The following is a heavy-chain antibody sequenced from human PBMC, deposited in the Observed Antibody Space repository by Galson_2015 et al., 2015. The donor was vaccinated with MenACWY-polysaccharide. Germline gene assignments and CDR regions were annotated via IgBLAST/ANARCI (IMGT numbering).Heavy chain of an antibody. CDR3: ARAPTPYCSSTSCFNKYAFDV. J-gene: IGHJ3*01. Sequence: ETLSLTCTVSGGSINSRSYHWGWIRQPPGKGLEWIGIIYYRGSTYYNPSLESRVTISVDTSNNQFSLMLSSVTAADTALYYCARAPTPYCSSTSCFNKYAFDVWGQGTMVTVSS. D-gene: IGHD2-2*01. CDR2: IYYRGST. V-gene: IGHV4-39*01. CDR1: GGSINSRSYH.